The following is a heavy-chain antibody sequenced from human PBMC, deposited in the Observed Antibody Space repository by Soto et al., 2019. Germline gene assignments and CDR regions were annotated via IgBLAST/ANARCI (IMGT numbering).Heavy chain of an antibody. CDR3: ARFIFRKWFDP. V-gene: IGHV4-59*08. CDR2: IYYSGST. D-gene: IGHD3-16*02. J-gene: IGHJ5*02. CDR1: GGSISSYY. Sequence: QVQLQESGPGLVKPSETLSLTCTVSGGSISSYYWSWIRQPPGKGLEWIGYIYYSGSTNYNPSLKSRVTISVDTSKNQFSLKLSSVTAADTAVYYCARFIFRKWFDPWGQGTLVTVSS.